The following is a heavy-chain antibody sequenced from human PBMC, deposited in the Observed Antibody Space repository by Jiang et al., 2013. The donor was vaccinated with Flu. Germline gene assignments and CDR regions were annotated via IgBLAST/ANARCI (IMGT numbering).Heavy chain of an antibody. V-gene: IGHV4-61*02. Sequence: GPGLVKPSQTLSLTCAISGGSISSGTYYWNWIRQPAGKGLEWIGRIYTSGTTNYSPSLKSRVTMSVDKSKIQFSLKLSSVTAADTAVYYCARGSSRGWYGDYFDYWG. CDR2: IYTSGTT. CDR3: ARGSSRGWYGDYFDY. J-gene: IGHJ4*01. CDR1: GGSISSGTYY. D-gene: IGHD6-19*01.